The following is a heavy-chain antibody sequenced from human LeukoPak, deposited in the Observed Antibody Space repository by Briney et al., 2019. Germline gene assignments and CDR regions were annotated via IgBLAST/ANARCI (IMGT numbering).Heavy chain of an antibody. CDR3: AREDYGMDV. J-gene: IGHJ6*02. V-gene: IGHV1-18*01. CDR1: SYTFTRYG. Sequence: ASVKVSCKASSYTFTRYGISWVRQAPGHGLESRGWISAYNCNTNYAQKLQGRVTMTTDTSTSTAYMELRSLRSDDTAVYYCAREDYGMDVWGQGTTVTVSS. CDR2: ISAYNCNT.